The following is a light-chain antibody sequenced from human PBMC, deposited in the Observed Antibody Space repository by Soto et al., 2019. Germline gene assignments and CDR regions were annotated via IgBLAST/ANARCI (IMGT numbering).Light chain of an antibody. CDR2: GAS. V-gene: IGKV3-20*01. CDR3: QQYGSTPLT. Sequence: EIVLTQSPGTLSLSPGGRATLSCRASQSVSRNYVARYQQKPGQAPRLLIYGASSRASGIPDRFSGSGSGADFTLSITRLEPEDFALYHCQQYGSTPLTFGGGTKVDIK. CDR1: QSVSRNY. J-gene: IGKJ4*01.